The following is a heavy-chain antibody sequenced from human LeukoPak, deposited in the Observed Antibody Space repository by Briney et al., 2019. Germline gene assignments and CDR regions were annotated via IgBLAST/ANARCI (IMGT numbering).Heavy chain of an antibody. CDR1: GFTFTTYW. D-gene: IGHD3-10*01. V-gene: IGHV3-7*01. CDR2: INQDGTEK. Sequence: TGESLRLSCAASGFTFTTYWMAWVRQFPGKGLEWVANINQDGTEKYSVDSVKGRFTISRDNAKNSLYLQMNSLRVEDTAIYYCVKVAKYYYGSETYYFFEHWGQGTPVTASS. CDR3: VKVAKYYYGSETYYFFEH. J-gene: IGHJ4*02.